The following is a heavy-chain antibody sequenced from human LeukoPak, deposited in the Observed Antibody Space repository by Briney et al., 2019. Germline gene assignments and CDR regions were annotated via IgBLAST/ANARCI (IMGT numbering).Heavy chain of an antibody. CDR2: IYYSGST. Sequence: SETLSLTCAVYGGSFSGYYWSWIRQPPGKGLEWIGYIYYSGSTNYNPSLKSRVTTSVDTSKNQFSLKLSSVTAADTAVYYCARDTGTVVDYWGQGTLVTVSS. V-gene: IGHV4-59*01. CDR1: GGSFSGYY. CDR3: ARDTGTVVDY. J-gene: IGHJ4*02. D-gene: IGHD4-23*01.